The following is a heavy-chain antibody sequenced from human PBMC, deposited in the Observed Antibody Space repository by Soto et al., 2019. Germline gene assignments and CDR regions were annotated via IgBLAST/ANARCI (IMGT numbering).Heavy chain of an antibody. Sequence: LRLSCAASGFTFSSYSMNWVRQAPGKGLEWVSYISSSSSTIYYADSVKGRFTISRDNAKNSLYLQMNSLRAEDTAVYYCARVVAAGYYGMDVWGQGTTVTVSS. CDR1: GFTFSSYS. D-gene: IGHD2-15*01. CDR3: ARVVAAGYYGMDV. V-gene: IGHV3-48*04. CDR2: ISSSSSTI. J-gene: IGHJ6*02.